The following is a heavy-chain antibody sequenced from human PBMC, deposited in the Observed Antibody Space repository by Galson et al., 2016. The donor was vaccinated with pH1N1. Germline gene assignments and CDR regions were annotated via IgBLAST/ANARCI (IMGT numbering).Heavy chain of an antibody. CDR1: GFTFHDYT. V-gene: IGHV3-43*01. D-gene: IGHD3-16*01. J-gene: IGHJ6*02. Sequence: SLRLSCAASGFTFHDYTMHWVRQTPGKGLEWVSLVSWDGGSTYYADYVKGRFTVSRDNSKNSLYLQMNSLRSEDTALYHCAKEIQRGSYGMDVWGRGTTVTVSS. CDR3: AKEIQRGSYGMDV. CDR2: VSWDGGST.